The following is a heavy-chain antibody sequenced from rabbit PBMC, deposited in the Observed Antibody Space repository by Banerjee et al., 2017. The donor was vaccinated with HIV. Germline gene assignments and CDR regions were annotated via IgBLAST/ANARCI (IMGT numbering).Heavy chain of an antibody. D-gene: IGHD6-1*01. CDR2: IDPVFGST. CDR3: AREDAGYGYVHFNF. V-gene: IGHV1S43*01. Sequence: QQQLEESGGGLVKPGGTLTLTCKASGFDFSNYGVSWVRQAPGKGLEWIGYIDPVFGSTYYASWVNGRFTISRSTSLNTVDLKMTSLTAADTATYFCAREDAGYGYVHFNFWGPGTLVTVS. J-gene: IGHJ4*01. CDR1: GFDFSNYG.